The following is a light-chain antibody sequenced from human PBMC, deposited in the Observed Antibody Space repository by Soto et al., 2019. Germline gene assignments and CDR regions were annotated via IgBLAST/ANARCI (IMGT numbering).Light chain of an antibody. CDR3: QQYNSWPPLT. CDR2: GAS. Sequence: EIVMTQSPATLSVSPGERATLSCRASQSVSSNLAWYQQKPGQAPRLLIYGASTRATGIPARFSGSGSGTECTLTIGSLQSEDLAVYYCQQYNSWPPLTFGGGTKVEIK. J-gene: IGKJ4*01. CDR1: QSVSSN. V-gene: IGKV3-15*01.